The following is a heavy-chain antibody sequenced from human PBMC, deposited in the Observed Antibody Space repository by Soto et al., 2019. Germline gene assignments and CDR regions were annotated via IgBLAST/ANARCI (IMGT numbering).Heavy chain of an antibody. Sequence: QVQLVQSGAEVKKPGASVKVSCKASGYTFISYGISWVRQAPGQGLEWMGWISGYNGNTKYAQKLQGRVTMTTDTSASTAYMELRILVSDDRAVYYFARGLGAQIVDFWGQGTLVTVSS. J-gene: IGHJ4*02. CDR1: GYTFISYG. CDR3: ARGLGAQIVDF. D-gene: IGHD1-26*01. V-gene: IGHV1-18*01. CDR2: ISGYNGNT.